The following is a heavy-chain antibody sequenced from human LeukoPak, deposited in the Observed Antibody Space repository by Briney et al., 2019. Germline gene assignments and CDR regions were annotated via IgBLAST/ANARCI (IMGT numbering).Heavy chain of an antibody. J-gene: IGHJ3*02. D-gene: IGHD1-26*01. CDR2: ISWNGGSI. V-gene: IGHV3-9*01. CDR3: AKDISPGELPESPPDAFDI. CDR1: GFTFDDYA. Sequence: GGSLRLSCAASGFTFDDYAMHWVRQAPGKGLEWVSGISWNGGSIGYADSVKSRFTISRDNAKNSLYLQMNSLRAEDTALYYCAKDISPGELPESPPDAFDIWGQGTRVTVSP.